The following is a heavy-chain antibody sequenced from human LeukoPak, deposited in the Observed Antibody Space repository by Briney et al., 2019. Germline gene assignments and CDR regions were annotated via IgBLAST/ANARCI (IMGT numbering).Heavy chain of an antibody. J-gene: IGHJ4*02. D-gene: IGHD2-2*01. CDR2: INPHSGGT. CDR1: GYTLTGYY. CDR3: ARDVGEYCSSTNCYASHY. Sequence: ASVKVSCKASGYTLTGYYIHWVRQAPGQGLEWMGWINPHSGGTNYAQKFQGGVTMTRDTSITTAYMELSSLRSDDTAVYYCARDVGEYCSSTNCYASHYWGQGTLVTVSS. V-gene: IGHV1-2*02.